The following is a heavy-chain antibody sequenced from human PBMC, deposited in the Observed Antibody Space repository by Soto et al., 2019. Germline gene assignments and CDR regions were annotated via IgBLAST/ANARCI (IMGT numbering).Heavy chain of an antibody. J-gene: IGHJ4*02. Sequence: ASVKVSCKASGYTFTSYGISWVRQAPGQGLEWMGWISAYNGNTNYAQKLQGRVTMTADTSTSTAYMELRSLRSDDTAVYYCARNLRGGPYFDYWGQGTLVTVSS. CDR3: ARNLRGGPYFDY. CDR1: GYTFTSYG. CDR2: ISAYNGNT. V-gene: IGHV1-18*01. D-gene: IGHD1-26*01.